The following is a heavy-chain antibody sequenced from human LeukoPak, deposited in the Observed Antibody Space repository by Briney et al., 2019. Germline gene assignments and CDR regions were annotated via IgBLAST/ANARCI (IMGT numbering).Heavy chain of an antibody. CDR3: ARNASDSGTSYFDY. V-gene: IGHV4-39*01. CDR1: GGSISSNTYY. Sequence: SETLSLTCTVSGGSISSNTYYCGWIRQPPGKGLEWIGSIYYSGSTSYNPSLKSRVTISVDTSKNQFSLKLDSVTAADTAVYYCARNASDSGTSYFDYWGQGTLVTVSS. J-gene: IGHJ4*02. D-gene: IGHD1-26*01. CDR2: IYYSGST.